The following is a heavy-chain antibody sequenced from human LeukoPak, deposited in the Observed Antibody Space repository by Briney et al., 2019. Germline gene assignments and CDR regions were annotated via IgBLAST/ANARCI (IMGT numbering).Heavy chain of an antibody. CDR1: GGSINNYF. J-gene: IGHJ4*02. D-gene: IGHD1-26*01. CDR2: IYSSGNT. V-gene: IGHV4-59*01. CDR3: ARGGSFDY. Sequence: PSETLSLTCSVSGGSINNYFWSWIRQPPGKGLEWIGYIYSSGNTNYNPSLKSRVTISADTSNNRFSLNQTCVTPADTAVYYCARGGSFDYWGQGTLVTVSS.